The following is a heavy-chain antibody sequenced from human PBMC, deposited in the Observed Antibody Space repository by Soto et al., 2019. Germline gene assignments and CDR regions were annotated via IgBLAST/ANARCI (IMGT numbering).Heavy chain of an antibody. CDR2: LYYSGSA. D-gene: IGHD5-12*01. Sequence: SETLSLTCTVSAASSGRSSYFWGWIRQPPGKGLEWIGSLYYSGSAYYNPSLYSRVTISADTSKNLLSLKLRSVTAADTAVYYCARRDRGGNGGKSFPFWGQGTLVTVSS. CDR1: AASSGRSSYF. V-gene: IGHV4-39*01. J-gene: IGHJ4*02. CDR3: ARRDRGGNGGKSFPF.